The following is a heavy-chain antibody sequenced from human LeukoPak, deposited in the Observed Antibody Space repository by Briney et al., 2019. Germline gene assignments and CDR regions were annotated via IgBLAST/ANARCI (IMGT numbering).Heavy chain of an antibody. CDR2: IYPGDSDT. CDR1: GYSFTSYW. D-gene: IGHD6-19*01. V-gene: IGHV5-51*01. Sequence: GESLKISCNGSGYSFTSYWIGWVRPMPGKGLEWMGIIYPGDSDTRCSPSFQGQVTISADKSINTAYLQWSSVKASDTAMYYCARLTGSSGWSFDYWGQGTLVTVSS. J-gene: IGHJ4*02. CDR3: ARLTGSSGWSFDY.